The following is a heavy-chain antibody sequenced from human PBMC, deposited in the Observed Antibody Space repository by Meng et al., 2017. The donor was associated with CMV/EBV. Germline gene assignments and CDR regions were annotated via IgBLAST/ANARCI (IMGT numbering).Heavy chain of an antibody. J-gene: IGHJ4*02. V-gene: IGHV4-4*07. CDR2: IYTSGST. D-gene: IGHD3-10*01. CDR3: AREEITMVRGVLNYFDY. CDR1: GGSISSDY. Sequence: SGGSISSDYWSWIRQPAVKGLEWIERIYTSGSTNYNPSLKSRVTMSVDTSKNQFSLKLSSVTAADTAVYYCAREEITMVRGVLNYFDYWGQGTLVTVSS.